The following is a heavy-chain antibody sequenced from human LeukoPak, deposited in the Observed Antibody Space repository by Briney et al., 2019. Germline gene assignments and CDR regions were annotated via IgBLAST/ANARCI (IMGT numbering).Heavy chain of an antibody. V-gene: IGHV3-30*02. CDR3: AKDLGYSDDY. CDR1: GFNFSDYA. D-gene: IGHD5-18*01. CDR2: IRSDGSNK. Sequence: GGSLRLSCAASGFNFSDYAMHWVRQAPGKGLEWVTFIRSDGSNKYYADSVKGRFTISRDNSRNTLSLLLNSLRPEDTAVYYCAKDLGYSDDYWGQGTLVTVSS. J-gene: IGHJ4*02.